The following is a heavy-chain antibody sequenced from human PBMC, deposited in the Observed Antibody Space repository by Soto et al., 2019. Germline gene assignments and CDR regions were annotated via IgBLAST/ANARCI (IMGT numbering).Heavy chain of an antibody. CDR1: GYTFTGYY. Sequence: ASVKVSCKASGYTFTGYYMHWVRQAPGQGLEWMGWINPNSGGTNYAQKFQGWVTMTRDTSISTAYMELSRLRSDDTAVYYCARGSYSSGWYWRNWFDPWGQGTLGTVS. CDR2: INPNSGGT. D-gene: IGHD6-19*01. V-gene: IGHV1-2*04. CDR3: ARGSYSSGWYWRNWFDP. J-gene: IGHJ5*02.